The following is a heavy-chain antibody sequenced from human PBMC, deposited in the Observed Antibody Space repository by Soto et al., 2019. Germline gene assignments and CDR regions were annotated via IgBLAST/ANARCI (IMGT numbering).Heavy chain of an antibody. D-gene: IGHD4-17*01. Sequence: QVRLVESGGGVVQPGRSLRLSCAASGFIFSSYPMHWVRQAPGKGLEWVALISDDGNTKYYADSVKGRFTISRDKSKNTLYLQMNSLSAEDTAVYYCTIADVTVTLSVFDPWGQGTLVTVSS. V-gene: IGHV3-30-3*01. CDR2: ISDDGNTK. CDR3: TIADVTVTLSVFDP. CDR1: GFIFSSYP. J-gene: IGHJ5*02.